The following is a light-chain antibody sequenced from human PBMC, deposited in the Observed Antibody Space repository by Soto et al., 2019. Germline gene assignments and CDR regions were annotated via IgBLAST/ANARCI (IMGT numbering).Light chain of an antibody. J-gene: IGKJ1*01. CDR3: QQYNNWPWT. CDR2: SAS. CDR1: QSISDT. V-gene: IGKV3-15*01. Sequence: EIVMTQSPATLSVSPGGRATPSCRASQSISDTLAWYQQKPGQAPRLLIYSASRGATGFPARFSGSGSGTDFTLTISSLQSEDFAVYYCQQYNNWPWTFGQGNKGDIK.